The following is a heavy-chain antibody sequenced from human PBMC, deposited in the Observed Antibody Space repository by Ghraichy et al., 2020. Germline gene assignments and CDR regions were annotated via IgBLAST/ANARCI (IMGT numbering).Heavy chain of an antibody. CDR2: ISSDGSAI. CDR1: GFTSRNYE. V-gene: IGHV3-48*03. D-gene: IGHD6-19*01. CDR3: ARGRASSGWYPLFDY. J-gene: IGHJ4*02. Sequence: GGSLRLSCAASGFTSRNYEINWVRQAPGKGLEWVSYISSDGSAIYYADSVKGRFTISRTNAKNSLYLQMNSLRVEDTAVYYCARGRASSGWYPLFDYWGQGILVTVSS.